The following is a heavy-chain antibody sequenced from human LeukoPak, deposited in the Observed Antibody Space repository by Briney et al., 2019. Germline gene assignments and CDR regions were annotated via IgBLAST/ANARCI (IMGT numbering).Heavy chain of an antibody. CDR1: GGSLSSSY. Sequence: PSETLPLTRTFSGGSLSSSYWRWIRQPAGKGREGIRRIYTSGCNKYNPSLKSRVTMSVDTSKNKFSQELSSVTAADTAVYHCARGPQHDYGGNSNNAFDFWGQGTMVTVSS. J-gene: IGHJ3*01. D-gene: IGHD4-23*01. CDR2: IYTSGCN. V-gene: IGHV4-4*07. CDR3: ARGPQHDYGGNSNNAFDF.